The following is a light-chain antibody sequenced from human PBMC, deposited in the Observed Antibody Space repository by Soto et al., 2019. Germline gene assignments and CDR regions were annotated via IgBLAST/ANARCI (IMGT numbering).Light chain of an antibody. Sequence: QSLPTQPASVSGSAGESITISCTATSSDGGLYIYVSSYQQHKGKAPKLMIYDVTTGASLVSYRVSGSKAGNTASLTISGLQGEEVAEYYCISYTTSSPYVFGTGTKVTV. CDR2: DVT. J-gene: IGLJ1*01. CDR1: SSDGGLYIY. V-gene: IGLV2-14*01. CDR3: ISYTTSSPYV.